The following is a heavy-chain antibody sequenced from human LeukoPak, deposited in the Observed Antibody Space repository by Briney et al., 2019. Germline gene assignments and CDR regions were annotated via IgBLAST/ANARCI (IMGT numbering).Heavy chain of an antibody. CDR1: GGSITTSAYY. D-gene: IGHD6-19*01. CDR3: ARHAPNSGWPYYYYYYMDV. Sequence: SETLSLTCTVSGGSITTSAYYWAWIRQPPGKGLEWIGSIYYSGSTYYNPSLKSRVTISVDTSKNQFSLKLSSVTAADTAVYYCARHAPNSGWPYYYYYYMDVWGKGTTVTISS. V-gene: IGHV4-39*01. J-gene: IGHJ6*03. CDR2: IYYSGST.